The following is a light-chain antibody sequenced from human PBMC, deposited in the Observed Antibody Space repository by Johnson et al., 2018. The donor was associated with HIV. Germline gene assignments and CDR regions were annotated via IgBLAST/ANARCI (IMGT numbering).Light chain of an antibody. CDR2: ENN. V-gene: IGLV1-51*02. CDR3: AAWDDSLNGRYV. J-gene: IGLJ1*01. CDR1: SSNIGNNY. Sequence: QSVLTQPPSVSAAPGQKVTISCSGSSSNIGNNYVSWYQQLPGTAPKLLIYENNQRPSGVPDRFSGSKSGTSASLATSGLQSEDETDYYCAAWDDSLNGRYVFGTGTKVTVL.